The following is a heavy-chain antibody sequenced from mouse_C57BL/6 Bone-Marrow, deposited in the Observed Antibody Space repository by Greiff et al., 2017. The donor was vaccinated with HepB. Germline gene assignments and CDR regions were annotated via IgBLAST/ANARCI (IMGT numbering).Heavy chain of an antibody. J-gene: IGHJ3*01. V-gene: IGHV1-81*01. CDR3: AREITTVVAPPRFAY. Sequence: QVQLQQSGAELARPGASVKLSCKASGYTFTSYGISWVKQRTGQGLEWIGEIYPRSGNTYYNEKFKGKATLTADKSSSTAYMELRSLTSADSAVYFCAREITTVVAPPRFAYWGQGTLVTVSA. CDR2: IYPRSGNT. D-gene: IGHD1-1*01. CDR1: GYTFTSYG.